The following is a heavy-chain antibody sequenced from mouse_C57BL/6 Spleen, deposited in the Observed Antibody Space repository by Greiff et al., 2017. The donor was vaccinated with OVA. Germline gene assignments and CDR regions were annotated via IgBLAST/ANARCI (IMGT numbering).Heavy chain of an antibody. Sequence: QVHVKQSGAELARPGASVKMSCKASGYTFTSYTMHWVKQRPGQGLEWIGYINPSSGNTKYNEKFKDKATLTADKSSSTAYMQLSSLTSEDSAVYYGAREAVYYGNPAWFAYWGQGTLVTVSA. CDR3: AREAVYYGNPAWFAY. CDR1: GYTFTSYT. J-gene: IGHJ3*01. CDR2: INPSSGNT. D-gene: IGHD2-1*01. V-gene: IGHV1-4*01.